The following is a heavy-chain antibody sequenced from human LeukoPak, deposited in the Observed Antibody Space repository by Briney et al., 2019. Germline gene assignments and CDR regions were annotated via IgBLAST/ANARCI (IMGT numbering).Heavy chain of an antibody. J-gene: IGHJ5*02. CDR1: GFTFSSYA. Sequence: QPGGSLRLSCAASGFTFSSYAMSWVRQAPGKGLEWVSAISGSGGSTYYADSVKGRFTISRDNSKNTLYLQMNSLRAEDTAVYYCAKDPSYGDYVPLGFDPWGQGTLVTVSS. D-gene: IGHD4-17*01. CDR3: AKDPSYGDYVPLGFDP. CDR2: ISGSGGST. V-gene: IGHV3-23*01.